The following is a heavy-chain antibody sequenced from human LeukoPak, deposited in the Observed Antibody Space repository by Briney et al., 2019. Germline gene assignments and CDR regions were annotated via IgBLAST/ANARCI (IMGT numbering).Heavy chain of an antibody. CDR2: ISYRGAT. Sequence: SETLSLTCTVSGGSITGYSWSWFRQSPVKGPEWIGYISYRGATNSNPSLKSRVTVSLDMSKNQFSLKLNSVTAADTAVYYCARGTAAVYWGQGTLVTVSS. D-gene: IGHD6-25*01. V-gene: IGHV4-59*01. CDR3: ARGTAAVY. J-gene: IGHJ4*02. CDR1: GGSITGYS.